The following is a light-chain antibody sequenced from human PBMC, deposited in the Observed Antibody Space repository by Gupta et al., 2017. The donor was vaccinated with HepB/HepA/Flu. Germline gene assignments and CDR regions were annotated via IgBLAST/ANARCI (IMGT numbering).Light chain of an antibody. CDR3: SSFTTSSTWV. Sequence: QSAMTQPASVYESPGQSITIYCTGSSSDIGSDNYVSWYQQHPGKAPKLIIFDVTNRPSGLSDRFSGSKSGNTASLTISGLQAEDEADYYCSSFTTSSTWVFGGGTKLTVL. J-gene: IGLJ3*02. CDR1: SSDIGSDNY. V-gene: IGLV2-14*01. CDR2: DVT.